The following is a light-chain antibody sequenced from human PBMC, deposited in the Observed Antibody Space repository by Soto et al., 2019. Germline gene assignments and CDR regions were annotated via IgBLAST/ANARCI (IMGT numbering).Light chain of an antibody. CDR1: SSDIGAGSD. J-gene: IGLJ1*01. CDR2: KSV. CDR3: QSYDSGLSTAI. Sequence: QSVLTQPPSVSGAPGQTVTISCTGSSSDIGAGSDVHWYQQLLGAAPKLLIYKSVHRPSGVPERFSGFKSGTSASLAITGLQAEDEADYYCQSYDSGLSTAIFGTGTKVTVL. V-gene: IGLV1-40*01.